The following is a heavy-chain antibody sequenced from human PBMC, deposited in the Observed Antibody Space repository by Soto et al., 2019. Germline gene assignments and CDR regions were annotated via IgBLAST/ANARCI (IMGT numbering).Heavy chain of an antibody. CDR3: GKDSRDWDSGRYSYDY. Sequence: EVQLVESGGGLVQPGGSLRLSCAASGFTFSSYWMSWVRQAPGKGLEWVANIKQDGDEQYYVDTVKGRFTIARDNAKNPIYIQINSLREEDPAVYDSGKDSRDWDSGRYSYDYWGQGTLVTVSS. J-gene: IGHJ4*02. CDR1: GFTFSSYW. V-gene: IGHV3-7*04. D-gene: IGHD1-26*01. CDR2: IKQDGDEQ.